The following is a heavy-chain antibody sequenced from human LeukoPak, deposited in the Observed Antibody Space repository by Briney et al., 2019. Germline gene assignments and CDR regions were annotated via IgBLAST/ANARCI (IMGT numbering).Heavy chain of an antibody. CDR2: ISSSSGGSSGYI. CDR3: ARGPSGYSGYDGTDY. Sequence: GRSLRLSCAASGFTFSSYSMNWVRQAPGKGLEWVSSISSSSGGSSGYIYYADSVKGRFTISRDNAKNSLYLQMNSLRAEDTAVYYCARGPSGYSGYDGTDYWGQGTLVTVSS. J-gene: IGHJ4*02. D-gene: IGHD5-12*01. CDR1: GFTFSSYS. V-gene: IGHV3-21*01.